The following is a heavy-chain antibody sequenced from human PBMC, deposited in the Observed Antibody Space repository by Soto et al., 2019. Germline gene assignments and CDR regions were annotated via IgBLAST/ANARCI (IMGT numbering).Heavy chain of an antibody. V-gene: IGHV1-18*04. D-gene: IGHD3-22*01. CDR3: ASEPIYYNDGSGYYPLGH. CDR2: ISASNGNT. CDR1: GYTFTTYG. Sequence: ASVKVSCKASGYTFTTYGFSWVRQAPGQGLERVGWISASNGNTHYSQKFQGRVTMTTDTSTSTAYMELRSLTSGDTAAYYCASEPIYYNDGSGYYPLGHWGQGTLVTISS. J-gene: IGHJ4*02.